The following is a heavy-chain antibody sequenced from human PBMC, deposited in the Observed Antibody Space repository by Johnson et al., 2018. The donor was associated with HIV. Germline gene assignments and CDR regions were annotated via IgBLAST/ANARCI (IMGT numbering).Heavy chain of an antibody. J-gene: IGHJ3*02. D-gene: IGHD6-13*01. V-gene: IGHV3-30*03. Sequence: VQLVESGGGVVQPGRSLRLSCVASGFTFRSYGMHWVRQAPGKGLEWVAFVSYDGSNKYYADSVKGRFTISRDNSKNTLYLQMNSLRAEDTAVYYCARARDRSSSRDAFDIWGQGTMVTVSS. CDR1: GFTFRSYG. CDR2: VSYDGSNK. CDR3: ARARDRSSSRDAFDI.